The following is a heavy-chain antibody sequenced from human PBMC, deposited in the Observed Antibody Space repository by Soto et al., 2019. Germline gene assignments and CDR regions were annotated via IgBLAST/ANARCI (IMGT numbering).Heavy chain of an antibody. CDR3: ARHAVAGTSYSYYYYMDV. V-gene: IGHV4-39*01. D-gene: IGHD6-19*01. CDR1: GGSISSSSYY. CDR2: IYYSGST. J-gene: IGHJ6*03. Sequence: SETLSLTCTVSGGSISSSSYYWGWIRQPPGKGLEWIGSIYYSGSTYYNPSLKSRVTISVDTSKNQFSLKLSSVTAADTAVYYCARHAVAGTSYSYYYYMDVWGQGTTVTVSS.